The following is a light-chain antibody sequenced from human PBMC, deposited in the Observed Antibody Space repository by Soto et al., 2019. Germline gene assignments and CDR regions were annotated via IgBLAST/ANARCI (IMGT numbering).Light chain of an antibody. Sequence: SYELTQSPSVSLAPGETARISCEGNNIGDKLVHWYQQRPGQAPVLVIYFDSERPSGIPERFSGSNSGNTATLIITRVEAGEEAGYYWPLWDVGSDHYVFGSGTKLTVL. CDR1: NIGDKL. V-gene: IGLV3-21*04. J-gene: IGLJ1*01. CDR2: FDS. CDR3: PLWDVGSDHYV.